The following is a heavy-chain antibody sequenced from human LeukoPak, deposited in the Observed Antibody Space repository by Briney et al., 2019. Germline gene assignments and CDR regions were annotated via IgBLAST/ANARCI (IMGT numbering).Heavy chain of an antibody. J-gene: IGHJ4*02. Sequence: PGGSLRLSCAASGFTFSTYYMNWVRQAPGKGLEWVSSISTSSSYIYYADAVKGRFTISRGNAKNSLYLQINSLRAEDTAVYYCARVGLDRRGYSGYEAFDYWGQGTLVTVSS. V-gene: IGHV3-21*01. CDR3: ARVGLDRRGYSGYEAFDY. CDR1: GFTFSTYY. CDR2: ISTSSSYI. D-gene: IGHD5-12*01.